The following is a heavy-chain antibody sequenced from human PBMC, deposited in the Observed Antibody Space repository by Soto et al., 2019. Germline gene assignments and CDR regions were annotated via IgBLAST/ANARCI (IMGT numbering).Heavy chain of an antibody. Sequence: GGSLRLSCAASGFTFDDYAMHWVRQAPGKGLEWVSGISWNSGSIGYADSVKGRFTISRDNAKNSLYLQMNSLRTEDTALYYCAKDREDIAAPDVYYYYMDVWGKGTTVTVSS. J-gene: IGHJ6*03. CDR1: GFTFDDYA. V-gene: IGHV3-9*01. CDR2: ISWNSGSI. D-gene: IGHD6-13*01. CDR3: AKDREDIAAPDVYYYYMDV.